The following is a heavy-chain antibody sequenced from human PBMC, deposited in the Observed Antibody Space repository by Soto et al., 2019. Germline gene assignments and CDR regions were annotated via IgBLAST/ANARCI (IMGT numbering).Heavy chain of an antibody. CDR3: TKASDFWSGLDS. CDR1: GFTFDDYA. CDR2: ISWNSGNI. D-gene: IGHD3-3*01. V-gene: IGHV3-9*01. J-gene: IGHJ4*02. Sequence: EVQLVESGGGLVQPGRSLRLSCAASGFTFDDYAMHWVRQAPAKGLEWVSGISWNSGNIGYADSVKGRFTISRDNAKISLYLQMNSLRAEDTALYYCTKASDFWSGLDSWGQGTLVTVSS.